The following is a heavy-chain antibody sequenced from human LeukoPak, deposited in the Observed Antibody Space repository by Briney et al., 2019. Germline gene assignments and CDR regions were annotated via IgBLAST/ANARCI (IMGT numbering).Heavy chain of an antibody. D-gene: IGHD6-13*01. CDR1: GYTFTSYG. J-gene: IGHJ5*02. Sequence: ASVKVSCKASGYTFTSYGISWVRQAPGQGLEWMGWISAYNGNTNYAQKLQGRVTMTTDTSTSTAYMELRSLRSDDTAMYYCARSGLYSSSWYGWFDPWGQGTLVTVSS. CDR3: ARSGLYSSSWYGWFDP. CDR2: ISAYNGNT. V-gene: IGHV1-18*04.